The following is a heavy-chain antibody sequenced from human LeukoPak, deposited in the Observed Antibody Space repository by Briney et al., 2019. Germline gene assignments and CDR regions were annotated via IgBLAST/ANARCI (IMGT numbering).Heavy chain of an antibody. CDR1: GGSISSYY. CDR2: IYYSGST. Sequence: SETLSLTCTVSGGSISSYYWGWIRQPPGKGLEWIGSIYYSGSTYYNPSLKSRVTISVDTSKNQFSLKLSSVTAADTAVYYCARLLGYCSGGSCYTRKNYYGMDVWGQGTTVTVSS. CDR3: ARLLGYCSGGSCYTRKNYYGMDV. J-gene: IGHJ6*02. D-gene: IGHD2-15*01. V-gene: IGHV4-39*01.